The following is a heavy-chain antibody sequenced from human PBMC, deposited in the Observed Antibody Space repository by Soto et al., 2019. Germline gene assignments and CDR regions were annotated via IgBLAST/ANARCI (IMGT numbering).Heavy chain of an antibody. CDR2: IYYSGST. CDR1: GGSISSYY. Sequence: SETLSLTCTVSGGSISSYYWSWIRQPPGKGLEWIGYIYYSGSTNYNPSLKSRVTISVDTSKNQFSLILSSVTAADTAIYYCARAPYDSGRPYNWFDPWGQGTVVTVSS. D-gene: IGHD3-10*01. CDR3: ARAPYDSGRPYNWFDP. V-gene: IGHV4-59*01. J-gene: IGHJ5*02.